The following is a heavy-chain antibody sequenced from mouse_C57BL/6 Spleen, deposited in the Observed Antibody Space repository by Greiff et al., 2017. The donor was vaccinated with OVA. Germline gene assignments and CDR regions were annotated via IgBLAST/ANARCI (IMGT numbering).Heavy chain of an antibody. CDR2: IYPGSGST. CDR1: GYTFTSYW. J-gene: IGHJ4*01. D-gene: IGHD2-5*01. CDR3: ARGDYSNYGDYAMDY. V-gene: IGHV1-55*01. Sequence: QVQLQQPGAELVKPGASVKMSCKASGYTFTSYWITWVKQRPGQGLEWIGDIYPGSGSTNYNEKFKSKATLTVDTSSSTAYMQLSSLTSEDSAVYDCARGDYSNYGDYAMDYWGQGASVTVSS.